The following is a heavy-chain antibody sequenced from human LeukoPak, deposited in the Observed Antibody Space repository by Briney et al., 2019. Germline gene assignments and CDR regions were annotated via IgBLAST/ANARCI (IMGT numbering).Heavy chain of an antibody. V-gene: IGHV3-21*01. CDR3: ASVAGSRDY. D-gene: IGHD6-19*01. Sequence: GGSLRLSCAASGFTFSTYSINWVRQAPGKGMEWVSSISDSSTFIYYADSVKGRFTISRDNAKNSLYLQMNSLRAEDTAVYYCASVAGSRDYWGQGTLVTVSS. CDR2: ISDSSTFI. CDR1: GFTFSTYS. J-gene: IGHJ4*02.